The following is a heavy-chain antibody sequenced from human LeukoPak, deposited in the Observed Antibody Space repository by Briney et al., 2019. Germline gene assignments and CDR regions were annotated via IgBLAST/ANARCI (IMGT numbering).Heavy chain of an antibody. D-gene: IGHD1-7*01. Sequence: PGGSLRLSCAASGFTFSSYIMNWGRQAPGKGLGWVSSIGSRSTYTYSADSVKGRFTISRDNAKNSLYLQMNSLRAGDTPVYYCARGGLNFDAFDIWGQGTMVTVSS. J-gene: IGHJ3*02. CDR1: GFTFSSYI. CDR2: IGSRSTYT. V-gene: IGHV3-21*01. CDR3: ARGGLNFDAFDI.